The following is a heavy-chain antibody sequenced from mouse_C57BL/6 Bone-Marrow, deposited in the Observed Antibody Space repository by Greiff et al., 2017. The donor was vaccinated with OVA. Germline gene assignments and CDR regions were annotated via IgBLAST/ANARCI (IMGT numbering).Heavy chain of an antibody. D-gene: IGHD1-1*01. CDR2: IYPGDGDT. CDR3: ATKRGNPTHYYGSSYWYFDV. V-gene: IGHV1-80*01. Sequence: QVQLQQSGAELVKPGASVKISCKASGYAFSSYWMNWVKQRPGKGLEWIGQIYPGDGDTNYNGKFKGKATLTADKSSSTAYMQRSSLTSEDSAVYFCATKRGNPTHYYGSSYWYFDVWGTGTTVTVSS. J-gene: IGHJ1*03. CDR1: GYAFSSYW.